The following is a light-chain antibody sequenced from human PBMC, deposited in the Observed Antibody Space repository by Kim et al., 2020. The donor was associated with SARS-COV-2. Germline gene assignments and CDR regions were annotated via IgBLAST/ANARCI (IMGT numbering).Light chain of an antibody. CDR3: QHHYGYPIT. V-gene: IGKV1-9*01. CDR2: GVS. Sequence: IQLTQSPSSLSASVGDRVTITCRASQGINNYLAWYHQEPGKAPKLLVNGVSGFRSGVPPRFSGSGSGTDFTLTITSLQPEDSGTYYCQHHYGYPITFGQGTRLEIK. CDR1: QGINNY. J-gene: IGKJ5*01.